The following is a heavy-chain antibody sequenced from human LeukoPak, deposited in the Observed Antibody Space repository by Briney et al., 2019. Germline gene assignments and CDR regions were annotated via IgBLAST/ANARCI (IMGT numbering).Heavy chain of an antibody. CDR2: IIPIFGAA. Sequence: SVKVSFKASGGTFSSYAISWVRQAPGQGGEGMGGIIPIFGAANDAQKFQGSVTITADQSTSTAYMELSSLRSEDTAVYYCAIDYHLFRTRPDFDYWGQGTLVTVSS. D-gene: IGHD3-3*02. CDR1: GGTFSSYA. J-gene: IGHJ4*02. CDR3: AIDYHLFRTRPDFDY. V-gene: IGHV1-69*01.